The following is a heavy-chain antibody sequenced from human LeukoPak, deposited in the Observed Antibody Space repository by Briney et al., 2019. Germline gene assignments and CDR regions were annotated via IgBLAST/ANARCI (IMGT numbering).Heavy chain of an antibody. CDR3: ASPSPGFDP. V-gene: IGHV3-23*01. Sequence: GGFLRLSCAASGFTVSSNYMSWVRQAPGKGLEWVSAISGSGGSTYYADSVKGRFTISRDNSKNTLYLQMNSLRAEDTAVYYCASPSPGFDPWGQGTLVTVSS. CDR1: GFTVSSNY. CDR2: ISGSGGST. J-gene: IGHJ5*02.